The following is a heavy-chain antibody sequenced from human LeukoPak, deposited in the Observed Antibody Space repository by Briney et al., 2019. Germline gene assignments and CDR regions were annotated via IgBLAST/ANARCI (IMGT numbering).Heavy chain of an antibody. D-gene: IGHD6-13*01. CDR3: ARGAAAGMGGHDAFDI. V-gene: IGHV3-64*04. Sequence: GGSLRLSCSASGFTFSNYVMHWVRQAPGKGLEYVSSISSNGGSTYYADSVEGRFTISRDTSKNTLYLQMNSLRVEDTAVYYCARGAAAGMGGHDAFDIWGQGTMVTVSS. CDR2: ISSNGGST. CDR1: GFTFSNYV. J-gene: IGHJ3*02.